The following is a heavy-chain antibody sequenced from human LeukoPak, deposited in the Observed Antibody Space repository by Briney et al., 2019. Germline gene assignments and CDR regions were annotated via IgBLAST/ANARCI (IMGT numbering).Heavy chain of an antibody. Sequence: TSETLSLTCAVYGGSFSGYYWSWIRQPPGKGLEXXGYIYYSGSTXXNPSXXXRXTITVDTSKNQFSLKLSSVTAADTAVYYCARRPRLGELSSFDYWGQGTLVTVSS. CDR3: ARRPRLGELSSFDY. CDR2: IYYSGST. V-gene: IGHV4-59*01. J-gene: IGHJ4*02. CDR1: GGSFSGYY. D-gene: IGHD3-16*02.